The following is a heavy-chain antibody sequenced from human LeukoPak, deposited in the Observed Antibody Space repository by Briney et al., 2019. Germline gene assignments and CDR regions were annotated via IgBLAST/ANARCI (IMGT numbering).Heavy chain of an antibody. J-gene: IGHJ1*01. CDR3: ARYIGIAAAGAINGEYFQH. Sequence: ASVKVSCKASGGTFSSYAISWVRQAPGQGLEWMGRIIPILGIANYAQKFQGRVTITADKSTSTAYMELSSLRSEDTAVYYCARYIGIAAAGAINGEYFQHWGQGTLVTVSS. V-gene: IGHV1-69*04. CDR1: GGTFSSYA. CDR2: IIPILGIA. D-gene: IGHD6-13*01.